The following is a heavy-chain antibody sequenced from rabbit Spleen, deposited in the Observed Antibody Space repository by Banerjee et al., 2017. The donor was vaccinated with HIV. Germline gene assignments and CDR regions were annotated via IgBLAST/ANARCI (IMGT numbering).Heavy chain of an antibody. CDR1: GVSFSFSSY. J-gene: IGHJ6*01. CDR3: ARDTSSSFSSYGMDL. Sequence: QEQLVESGGGLVKPGASLTLTCTASGVSFSFSSYMCWVRQAPGKGLEWIACIDAGSSGFTYFATWAKGRFAISKTSSTTVTLQMTRLTAADTATYFCARDTSSSFSSYGMDLWGPGTLVTVS. CDR2: IDAGSSGFT. D-gene: IGHD1-1*01. V-gene: IGHV1S45*01.